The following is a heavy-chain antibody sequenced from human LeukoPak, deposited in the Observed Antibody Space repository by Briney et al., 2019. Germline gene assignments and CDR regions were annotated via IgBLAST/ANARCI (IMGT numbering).Heavy chain of an antibody. V-gene: IGHV1-18*01. Sequence: GASVKVSCKASGYTFTSYGISWVRQAPGQGLEWMGWISAYNGNTNYAQKLQGRVTMTTDTSTSTAYMELRSLRSDDTAVYYCARDLGSRYSSGWDSNDYWGQGTLVTVSS. J-gene: IGHJ4*02. CDR2: ISAYNGNT. D-gene: IGHD6-19*01. CDR3: ARDLGSRYSSGWDSNDY. CDR1: GYTFTSYG.